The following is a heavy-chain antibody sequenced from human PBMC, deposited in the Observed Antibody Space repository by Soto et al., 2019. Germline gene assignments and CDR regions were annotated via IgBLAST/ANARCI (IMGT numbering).Heavy chain of an antibody. D-gene: IGHD1-26*01. J-gene: IGHJ5*02. Sequence: SETLSLTCTVSGVAISGYFWSWIRQPPGKGLEWIGYIFYSGSTNYNPSLKSRVTISVDTSRNQFSLTLTSVTAADTAVYFCARIVVGATVDLWGQGSLVTVSS. CDR2: IFYSGST. CDR1: GVAISGYF. CDR3: ARIVVGATVDL. V-gene: IGHV4-59*12.